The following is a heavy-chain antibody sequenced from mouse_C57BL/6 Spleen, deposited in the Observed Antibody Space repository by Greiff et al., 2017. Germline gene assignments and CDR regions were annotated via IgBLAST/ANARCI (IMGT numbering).Heavy chain of an antibody. V-gene: IGHV5-4*01. J-gene: IGHJ3*01. Sequence: EVQRVESGGGLVKPGGSLKLSCAASGFTFSSYAMSWVRQTPEKRLEWVATISDGGSYTYYPDNVKGRFTISRDNAKNNLYLQMSHLKSEDTAMYYCARARYDYDGFAYWGQGTLVTVSA. D-gene: IGHD2-4*01. CDR2: ISDGGSYT. CDR1: GFTFSSYA. CDR3: ARARYDYDGFAY.